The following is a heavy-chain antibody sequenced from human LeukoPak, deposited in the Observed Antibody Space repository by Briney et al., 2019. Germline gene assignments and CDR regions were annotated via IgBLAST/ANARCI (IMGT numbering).Heavy chain of an antibody. CDR1: GGSISSYY. CDR2: IYTSGST. V-gene: IGHV4-4*07. J-gene: IGHJ6*02. CDR3: ARDGTGTKGYYYYYYGMDV. D-gene: IGHD1-1*01. Sequence: SSETLSLTCTASGGSISSYYWSWIRQPAGKGLEWIGRIYTSGSTNYNPSLKSRVTMSVDTSKNQFSLKLSSVTAADTAVYYCARDGTGTKGYYYYYYGMDVWGQGTTVTVSS.